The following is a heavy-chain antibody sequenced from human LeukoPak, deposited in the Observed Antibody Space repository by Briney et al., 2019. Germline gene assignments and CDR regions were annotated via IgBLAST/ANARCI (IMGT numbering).Heavy chain of an antibody. J-gene: IGHJ6*02. Sequence: SETLSLTCTVSGASISSYYWSWIRQPPGKGLEWIGYIYYSGSINYNPSLKSRVTISVDTSKHQFSLKLSSVTAADTAVYYCARFKRWLQLEYYYGMDVWGQGTTVTVSS. CDR1: GASISSYY. D-gene: IGHD5-24*01. V-gene: IGHV4-59*01. CDR3: ARFKRWLQLEYYYGMDV. CDR2: IYYSGSI.